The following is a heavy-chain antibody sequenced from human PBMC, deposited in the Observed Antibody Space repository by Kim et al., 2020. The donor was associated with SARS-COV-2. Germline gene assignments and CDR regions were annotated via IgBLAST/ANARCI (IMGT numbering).Heavy chain of an antibody. Sequence: GGSLRLSCAASGFTFSSYWMHWVRQAPGKVLVWVSRINSDGYSISYADSVKGRFTISRDNAKKTLHLQMNSLRAEDTAVYYCARVDGYGRIDFWGQGTLV. CDR1: GFTFSSYW. J-gene: IGHJ4*02. V-gene: IGHV3-74*01. D-gene: IGHD5-12*01. CDR3: ARVDGYGRIDF. CDR2: INSDGYSI.